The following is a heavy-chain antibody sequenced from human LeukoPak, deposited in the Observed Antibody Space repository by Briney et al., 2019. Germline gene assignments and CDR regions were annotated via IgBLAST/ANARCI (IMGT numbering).Heavy chain of an antibody. CDR2: IYYSGST. J-gene: IGHJ6*03. V-gene: IGHV4-59*08. CDR1: GGSISSYY. Sequence: SETLSLTCTVSGGSISSYYWSWIRQPPGKGLEWIGYIYYSGSTNYNPSLKSRVTISVDTSKNQFSLKLSSVTAADTAVYYCASVRRGFGESSKYYAYYYMGVWGKGTTVTISS. CDR3: ASVRRGFGESSKYYAYYYMGV. D-gene: IGHD3-10*01.